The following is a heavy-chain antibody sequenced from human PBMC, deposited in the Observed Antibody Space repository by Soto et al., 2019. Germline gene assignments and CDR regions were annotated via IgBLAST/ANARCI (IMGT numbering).Heavy chain of an antibody. J-gene: IGHJ4*02. Sequence: GASVKVSCKASGYTFTSYGISWVRQAPGQGLEWMGWISAYNGNTNYAQKLQGRVTMTTDTSTSTAYMELRSLRSEDTAVYYCAKGSSCTSVSCHLAPFEFWGQGTLVTVAS. CDR1: GYTFTSYG. D-gene: IGHD2-8*02. V-gene: IGHV1-18*01. CDR2: ISAYNGNT. CDR3: AKGSSCTSVSCHLAPFEF.